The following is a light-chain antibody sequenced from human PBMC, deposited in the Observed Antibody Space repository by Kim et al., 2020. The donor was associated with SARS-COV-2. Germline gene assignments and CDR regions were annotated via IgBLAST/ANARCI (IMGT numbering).Light chain of an antibody. CDR2: RDS. Sequence: SYELTQPLSVSVALGQTARITCGGNNIGSKNVHWYQQKPGQVPVLVIYRDSNRPSGIPERFSGSNSGNTATLTISRAQAGDEADYYCQVWDSSTGVVFGGGTQLTVL. V-gene: IGLV3-9*01. J-gene: IGLJ2*01. CDR3: QVWDSSTGVV. CDR1: NIGSKN.